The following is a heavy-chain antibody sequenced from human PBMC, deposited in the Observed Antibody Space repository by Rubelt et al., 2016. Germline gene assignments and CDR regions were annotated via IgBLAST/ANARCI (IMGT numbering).Heavy chain of an antibody. CDR1: GGSFSSSSYY. CDR2: IYFSGST. J-gene: IGHJ5*02. Sequence: QLQLQESGPGLVKPSETLSLTCTVSGGSFSSSSYYWGWIRQPPGKGLEWIGSIYFSGSTYYNPSLKSRVTISVDTSKNQFSLKLSSVTAADTAVYYCARSRAVPAAIAWGQGTLVTVSS. CDR3: ARSRAVPAAIA. D-gene: IGHD2-2*01. V-gene: IGHV4-39*01.